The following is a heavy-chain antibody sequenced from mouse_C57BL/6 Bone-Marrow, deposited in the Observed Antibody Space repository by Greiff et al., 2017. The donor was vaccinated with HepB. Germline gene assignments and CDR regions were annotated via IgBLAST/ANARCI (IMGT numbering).Heavy chain of an antibody. Sequence: VKLQESGPGLVQPSQSLSITCTVSGFSLTSYGVHWVRQSPGKGLEWLGVIWRGGSTDYNAAFMSRLSITKDNSKSQVFFKMNSLQADDTAIYYCAKAFAAGGSMDYWGQGTSVTVSS. CDR3: AKAFAAGGSMDY. D-gene: IGHD4-1*01. CDR1: GFSLTSYG. CDR2: IWRGGST. J-gene: IGHJ4*01. V-gene: IGHV2-5*01.